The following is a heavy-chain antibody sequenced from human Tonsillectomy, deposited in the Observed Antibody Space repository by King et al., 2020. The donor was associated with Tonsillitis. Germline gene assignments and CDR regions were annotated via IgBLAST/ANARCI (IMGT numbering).Heavy chain of an antibody. CDR3: ARVGTYYEILTGIWPPDY. Sequence: VQLVESGAEVKKPGASVKVSCKASGYTFTGYYMHWVRQAPGQGLEWMGWINPNSGVTNYAQKFQGRVTMTRDTSISTAYMELSRLRSDDTAVYYCARVGTYYEILTGIWPPDYWGQGTLVTVSS. J-gene: IGHJ4*02. CDR2: INPNSGVT. D-gene: IGHD3-9*01. CDR1: GYTFTGYY. V-gene: IGHV1-2*02.